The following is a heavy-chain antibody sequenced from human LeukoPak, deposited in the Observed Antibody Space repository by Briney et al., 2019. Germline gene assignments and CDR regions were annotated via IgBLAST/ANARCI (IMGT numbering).Heavy chain of an antibody. CDR2: INWNGGST. D-gene: IGHD3-22*01. CDR1: GFTFVDYG. V-gene: IGHV3-20*01. CDR3: ARDSSRGITMIVD. Sequence: PGGSLRLSCAASGFTFVDYGMSWVRQAPGKGLEWVSGINWNGGSTGYADSVEGRFTISRDNAKNSLYLQMNSLRAEDTALYHCARDSSRGITMIVDWGQGTLVTVSS. J-gene: IGHJ4*02.